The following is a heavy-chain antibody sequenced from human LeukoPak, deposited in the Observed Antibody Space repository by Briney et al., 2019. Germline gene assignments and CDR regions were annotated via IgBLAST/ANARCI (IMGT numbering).Heavy chain of an antibody. CDR1: GFTFSLYW. Sequence: PGGSLRLSCAASGFTFSLYWMTWVRQSPGKGLEWVADINPDGSQKYSVDSVKGRFTISRDNAKHSLFLQMNSLRAEYTAVYYCVRQVIRFWFDPWGQGTQVTVSS. CDR3: VRQVIRFWFDP. D-gene: IGHD2-21*01. V-gene: IGHV3-7*01. J-gene: IGHJ5*02. CDR2: INPDGSQK.